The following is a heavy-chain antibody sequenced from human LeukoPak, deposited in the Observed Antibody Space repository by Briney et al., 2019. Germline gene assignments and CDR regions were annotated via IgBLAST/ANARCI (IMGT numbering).Heavy chain of an antibody. J-gene: IGHJ4*01. D-gene: IGHD3-22*01. Sequence: GGSLRLSCAASGFTFSSYGMHWVRQAPGKGLEWVAFIRFDGNNKYYADSVKGRFTISRDNSKNTLYLQMNSLRAEDTAVYYCAKSVDYYDSSGYYFDWGHGTLVTVSS. CDR2: IRFDGNNK. V-gene: IGHV3-30*02. CDR1: GFTFSSYG. CDR3: AKSVDYYDSSGYYFD.